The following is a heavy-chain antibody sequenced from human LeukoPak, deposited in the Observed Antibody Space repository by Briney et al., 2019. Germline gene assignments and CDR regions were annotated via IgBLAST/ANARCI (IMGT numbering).Heavy chain of an antibody. CDR3: ARNKWNFVDY. Sequence: RESGPALVKPTQTLTLTCTFSGFSLSTSGMCVSWIRQPPGKALKWLARIDWDDDKYYNSSLKTRLTISKDTSKNQVVLTMTDMDPVDTATYYCARNKWNFVDYWGQGTLVTVSS. D-gene: IGHD1-7*01. CDR1: GFSLSTSGMC. J-gene: IGHJ4*02. CDR2: IDWDDDK. V-gene: IGHV2-70*11.